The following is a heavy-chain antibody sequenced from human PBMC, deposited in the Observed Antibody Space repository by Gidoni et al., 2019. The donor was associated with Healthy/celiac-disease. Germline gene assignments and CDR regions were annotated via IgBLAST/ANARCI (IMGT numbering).Heavy chain of an antibody. J-gene: IGHJ4*02. Sequence: EVQLVESGGGLVQPGGSLRLSCAASGFTFSRYSLNWVRQAPGKGLEWVSYISSSSSTIYYAEAVKGRFTISRDNDKNSLYLQMNSLRAEDKAVYYCARVAGRYCSGGSCYGGAFGYWGQGTLVTVSS. CDR3: ARVAGRYCSGGSCYGGAFGY. CDR1: GFTFSRYS. V-gene: IGHV3-48*01. CDR2: ISSSSSTI. D-gene: IGHD2-15*01.